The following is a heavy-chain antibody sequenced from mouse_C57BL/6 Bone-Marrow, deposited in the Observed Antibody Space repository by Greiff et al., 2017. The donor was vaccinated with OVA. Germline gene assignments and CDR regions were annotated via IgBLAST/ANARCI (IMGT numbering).Heavy chain of an antibody. CDR2: INPSSGYT. CDR1: GYTFTSYT. D-gene: IGHD1-1*01. CDR3: ARRIYGYYCAMDY. Sequence: QVQLQQSGAELARPGASVKMSCKASGYTFTSYTMHWVKQRPGQGLEWIGYINPSSGYTKYNQKFKDKATLTADKSSSTAYMQLSSLTSEDSAVYDCARRIYGYYCAMDYWGQGTSVTVSS. V-gene: IGHV1-4*01. J-gene: IGHJ4*01.